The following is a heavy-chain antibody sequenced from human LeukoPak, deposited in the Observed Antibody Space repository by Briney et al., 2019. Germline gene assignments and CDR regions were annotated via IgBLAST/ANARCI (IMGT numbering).Heavy chain of an antibody. CDR3: ARDDYYDSSGASVFYGMDF. CDR1: GYTFTGYY. V-gene: IGHV1-2*02. Sequence: ASVKVSCKASGYTFTGYYMHWVRQAPGQGLEWMGWINPNSGGTNYAQKFQGRVTMTRDTSISTAYMELSRLRSDDTAVYYCARDDYYDSSGASVFYGMDFWGQGTTVTVSS. CDR2: INPNSGGT. D-gene: IGHD3-22*01. J-gene: IGHJ6*02.